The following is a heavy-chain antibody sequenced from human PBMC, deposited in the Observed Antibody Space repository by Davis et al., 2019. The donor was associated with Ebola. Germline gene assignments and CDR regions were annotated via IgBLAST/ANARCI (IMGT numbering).Heavy chain of an antibody. Sequence: PGGSLRLSCAASGFTFSSYGMHWVRQAPGKGLEWVAFIRYDGSNKYYADSVRGRFIVSRDNSRDTLYLQMSSLRTEDTAVYYCARVVGGQHPAWVIPPDSWGQGTLVTVSS. V-gene: IGHV3-30*02. J-gene: IGHJ4*02. CDR2: IRYDGSNK. CDR1: GFTFSSYG. D-gene: IGHD3-22*01. CDR3: ARVVGGQHPAWVIPPDS.